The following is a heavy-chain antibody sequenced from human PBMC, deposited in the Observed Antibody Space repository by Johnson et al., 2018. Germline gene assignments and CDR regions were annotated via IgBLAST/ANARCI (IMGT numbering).Heavy chain of an antibody. CDR3: AKGLHIVVVTATSGAFDI. Sequence: VQLQESGGGLLQXGGSXRLXCAASGFTFSSYWMHWVRQAPGKGLVLVSRINSDGSTTSSADSVKGRFTTSRDNAKNTLYLQMNSLSAEDTALYYCAKGLHIVVVTATSGAFDIWGQGTMVTVSS. V-gene: IGHV3-74*01. D-gene: IGHD2-21*02. J-gene: IGHJ3*02. CDR2: INSDGSTT. CDR1: GFTFSSYW.